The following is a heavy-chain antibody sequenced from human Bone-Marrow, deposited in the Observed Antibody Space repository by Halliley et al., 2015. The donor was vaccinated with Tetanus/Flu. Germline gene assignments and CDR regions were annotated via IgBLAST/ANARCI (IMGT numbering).Heavy chain of an antibody. CDR1: GFTFNYYG. J-gene: IGHJ5*02. CDR2: ISHDGGQK. D-gene: IGHD4-17*01. Sequence: SGFTFNYYGMHWVRQAPGKGLEWVAIISHDGGQKYYADSVKGRFTISRDNSNNTLSLQMNSLRREDTAIYYCARLDDYGGFRFFDPWGQGALVTVSS. V-gene: IGHV3-30*19. CDR3: ARLDDYGGFRFFDP.